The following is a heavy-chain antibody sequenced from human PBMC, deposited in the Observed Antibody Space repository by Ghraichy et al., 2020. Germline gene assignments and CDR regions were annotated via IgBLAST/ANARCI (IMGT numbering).Heavy chain of an antibody. CDR1: GFTFSSYW. D-gene: IGHD2-15*01. Sequence: GESLNISCAASGFTFSSYWMHWVRQAPGTGLVYISHITSDGSSTNYADSVKGRFTISRDNANNTLFLQMDSLSDEDTAVYYCANSIGYCGCGSCYFDSCGQGALVTVSS. V-gene: IGHV3-74*01. CDR3: ANSIGYCGCGSCYFDS. CDR2: ITSDGSST. J-gene: IGHJ4*02.